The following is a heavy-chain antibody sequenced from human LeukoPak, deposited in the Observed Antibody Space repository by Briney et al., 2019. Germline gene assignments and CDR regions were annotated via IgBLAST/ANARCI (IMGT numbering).Heavy chain of an antibody. V-gene: IGHV3-30*04. J-gene: IGHJ4*02. Sequence: PGGSLRLSCAASGLTFSSYAIHWVRQAPGMGLEWVALISNDVSNNYYADSVKGRFTISRDNSRNTLYLQMNSLRVEDTAVYYCAGRSGYQTYYFDYWGQGTLVTVSS. CDR3: AGRSGYQTYYFDY. CDR2: ISNDVSNN. D-gene: IGHD5-12*01. CDR1: GLTFSSYA.